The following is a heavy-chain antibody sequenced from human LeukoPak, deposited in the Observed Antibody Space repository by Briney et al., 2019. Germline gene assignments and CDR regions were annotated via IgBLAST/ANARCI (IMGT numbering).Heavy chain of an antibody. CDR3: TTYERYSSIYEYYMDV. CDR2: IKEDGTEK. J-gene: IGHJ6*03. V-gene: IGHV3-7*03. CDR1: GFTFSSYW. D-gene: IGHD1-26*01. Sequence: GGSLRLSCAASGFTFSSYWMSWVRQAPGKGLEWVANIKEDGTEKYYVDSVKGRFTISRDNAQSSVYLQMDSLKTEDTAVYYCTTYERYSSIYEYYMDVWGKGTTVTVSS.